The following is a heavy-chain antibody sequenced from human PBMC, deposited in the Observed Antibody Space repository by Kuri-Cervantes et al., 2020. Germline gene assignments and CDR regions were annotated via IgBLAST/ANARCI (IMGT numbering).Heavy chain of an antibody. V-gene: IGHV1-69*13. D-gene: IGHD2-21*02. Sequence: SVKVSCKASGGTFSSYAISWVRQAPGQGLEWMGGIIPIFGTANYAQKFQGRVTITADESTSTAYMELSSLRSEDTAVYYCAREVDCGGDCFHLYYWFDPWGRGTLVTVSS. CDR3: AREVDCGGDCFHLYYWFDP. CDR1: GGTFSSYA. CDR2: IIPIFGTA. J-gene: IGHJ5*02.